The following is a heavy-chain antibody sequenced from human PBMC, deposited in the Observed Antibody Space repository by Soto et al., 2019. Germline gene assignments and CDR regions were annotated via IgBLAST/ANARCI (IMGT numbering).Heavy chain of an antibody. J-gene: IGHJ3*02. V-gene: IGHV3-33*01. CDR2: IWYDGSNK. CDR3: ASGGTAYDDSRAFDI. Sequence: QVQLVESGGGVVQPGRSLRLSCAASGFTFSSYGMHWVRQAPGKGLEWVAVIWYDGSNKYYADSVKGRFTISRDNSKNTLYLQMNSLRAEDTAVYYCASGGTAYDDSRAFDIWGQGTMVNVSS. D-gene: IGHD4-17*01. CDR1: GFTFSSYG.